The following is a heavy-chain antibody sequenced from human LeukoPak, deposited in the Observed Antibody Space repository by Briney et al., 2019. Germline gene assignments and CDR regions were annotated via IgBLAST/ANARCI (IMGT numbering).Heavy chain of an antibody. D-gene: IGHD3-10*01. CDR2: ISSSSSTI. V-gene: IGHV3-48*01. CDR1: GFTFSSYS. CDR3: ARDMMGYGSGSPARDY. Sequence: PGGSLRLSCAASGFTFSSYSMNWVRQAPGKGLEWVSYISSSSSTIYYADSVKGRFTISRDNAKNSLYLQMNSLKAEGTAVYYCARDMMGYGSGSPARDYWGQGTLVTVSS. J-gene: IGHJ4*02.